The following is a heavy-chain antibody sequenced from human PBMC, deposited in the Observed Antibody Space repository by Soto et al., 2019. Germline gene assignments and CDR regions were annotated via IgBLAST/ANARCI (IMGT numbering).Heavy chain of an antibody. CDR1: GYTFTSYG. CDR2: ISAYNGNT. V-gene: IGHV1-18*01. D-gene: IGHD2-2*01. CDR3: ARFDFVVVPAAIYYYYGMDV. J-gene: IGHJ6*02. Sequence: ASVKVSCKASGYTFTSYGISWVRQAPGQGLEWMGWISAYNGNTNYAQKLQGRVTMTTDTSTSTAYMELRSLRSDDTAVYYCARFDFVVVPAAIYYYYGMDVWGQGTTVTVS.